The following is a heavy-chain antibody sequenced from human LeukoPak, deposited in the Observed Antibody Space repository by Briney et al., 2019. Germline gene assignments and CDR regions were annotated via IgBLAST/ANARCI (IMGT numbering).Heavy chain of an antibody. Sequence: GGSLRLSCAATGFTVSSNYKSWVRQAPGKGLEWVSVIYSGGSTYYADSVKGRFTISRDNSKNTLYLQMNSLRAEDTAVYYCARDGRRSLDAFDIWGQGTMVTVSS. V-gene: IGHV3-53*01. CDR3: ARDGRRSLDAFDI. J-gene: IGHJ3*02. CDR1: GFTVSSNY. CDR2: IYSGGST.